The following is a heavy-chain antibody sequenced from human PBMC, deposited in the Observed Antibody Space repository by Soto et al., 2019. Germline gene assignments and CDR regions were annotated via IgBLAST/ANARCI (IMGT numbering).Heavy chain of an antibody. CDR2: IYYSGST. D-gene: IGHD3-22*01. Sequence: PSETLSLTCTVSGGSISSGGYYWSWIRQHPGKGLEWIGYIYYSGSTYYNPSLKSRVTISVDTSKNQFSLKLSSVTAADTAVYYCARESYDSSGLTGIDYWGQGTLVTVSS. CDR3: ARESYDSSGLTGIDY. J-gene: IGHJ4*02. V-gene: IGHV4-31*03. CDR1: GGSISSGGYY.